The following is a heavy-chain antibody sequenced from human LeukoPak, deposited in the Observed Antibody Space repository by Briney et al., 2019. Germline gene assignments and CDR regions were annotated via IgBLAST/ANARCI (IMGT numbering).Heavy chain of an antibody. CDR1: GFTFSSYA. J-gene: IGHJ4*02. D-gene: IGHD3-10*01. V-gene: IGHV3-23*01. CDR2: ISGSGDNT. CDR3: AKATYGSGTYGAFDY. Sequence: GGSLRLSCAASGFTFSSYAMSWVRQAPGKGLEWVSAISGSGDNTYYADSVKGRFTISRDNSKNTLYLQMNSLRAEDTAVYYCAKATYGSGTYGAFDYWGQGTLVTVSS.